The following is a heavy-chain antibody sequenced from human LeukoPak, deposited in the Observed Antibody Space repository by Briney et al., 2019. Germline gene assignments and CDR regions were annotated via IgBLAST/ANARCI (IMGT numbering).Heavy chain of an antibody. CDR2: INPDGSAK. Sequence: GGSRRLSCAASGFTFSRSWMNWVRQTPGKGLEWVANINPDGSAKSYVDSVKGRFTISRDNARNSLYLQMNNLRVEDTALYYCAAWEKTGSNYWGQGTLVTVSS. CDR1: GFTFSRSW. CDR3: AAWEKTGSNY. D-gene: IGHD3-9*01. V-gene: IGHV3-7*01. J-gene: IGHJ4*02.